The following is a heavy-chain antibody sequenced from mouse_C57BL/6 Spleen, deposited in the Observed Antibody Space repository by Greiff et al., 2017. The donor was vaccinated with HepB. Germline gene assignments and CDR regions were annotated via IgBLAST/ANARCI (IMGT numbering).Heavy chain of an antibody. Sequence: EVKVVESGGGLVQPKGSLKLSCAASGFSSNTYAMNWVRQGPGRGLEWVARKRSKSKNYATYYADSVKDRFTISREDSESMLYLQMNNLKTEDTAMDYWGRHGGDWYFDVWGTGTTVTVSS. CDR3: GRHGGDWYFDV. CDR2: KRSKSKNYAT. J-gene: IGHJ1*03. V-gene: IGHV10-1*01. CDR1: GFSSNTYA.